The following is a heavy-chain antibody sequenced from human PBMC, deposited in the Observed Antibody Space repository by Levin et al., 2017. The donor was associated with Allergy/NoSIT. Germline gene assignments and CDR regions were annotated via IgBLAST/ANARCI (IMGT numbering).Heavy chain of an antibody. Sequence: LGESLKISCKASGYTFTSYGISWVRQAPGQGLEWMGWISAYNGNTNYAQKLQGRVTMTTDTSTSTAYMELRSLRSDDTAVYYCARDIFGVKYSGRAAAGYLDYWGQGTLVTVSS. CDR3: ARDIFGVKYSGRAAAGYLDY. CDR1: GYTFTSYG. J-gene: IGHJ4*02. CDR2: ISAYNGNT. V-gene: IGHV1-18*01. D-gene: IGHD6-13*01.